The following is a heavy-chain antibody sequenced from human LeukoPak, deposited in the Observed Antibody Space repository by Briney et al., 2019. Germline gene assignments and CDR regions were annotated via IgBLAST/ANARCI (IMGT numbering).Heavy chain of an antibody. V-gene: IGHV1-8*02. CDR1: GGTFSSYA. J-gene: IGHJ3*02. CDR2: MNPNSGNT. Sequence: ASVKVSCKASGGTFSSYAINWVRQATGQGLEWMGWMNPNSGNTGYAQKFQGRVTMTRDTAISTAYMELSSLRSDDTAVYYCVTGVLSGPQTDAFDIWGQGTMVTVSS. CDR3: VTGVLSGPQTDAFDI. D-gene: IGHD5-12*01.